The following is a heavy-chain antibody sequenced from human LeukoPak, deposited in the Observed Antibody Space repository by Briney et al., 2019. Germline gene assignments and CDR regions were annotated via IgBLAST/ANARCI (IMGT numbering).Heavy chain of an antibody. V-gene: IGHV4-61*02. Sequence: PSGTLSLTCTVSGGSITSGAYYWSWLRQPAGKGLEWIGRIYTSGKTDYNPSLTSRPTISLDTPENQFSLKLSSVTAADTAVYYCARYPVRHFDYWGQGTLVTVSS. CDR3: ARYPVRHFDY. D-gene: IGHD3-22*01. CDR2: IYTSGKT. CDR1: GGSITSGAYY. J-gene: IGHJ4*02.